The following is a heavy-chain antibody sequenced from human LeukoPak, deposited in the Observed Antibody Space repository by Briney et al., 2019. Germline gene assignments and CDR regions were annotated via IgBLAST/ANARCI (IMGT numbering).Heavy chain of an antibody. Sequence: GASVKVSCKASGYTFNIYYLHWVRQAPGQGLEWMGMINPSGGSTIYAQNFQGRDTMTSDTSTSTVYMGLSSLRSEDTAVYYCARDGARGYHAMDVWGQGTTVTVSS. CDR1: GYTFNIYY. J-gene: IGHJ6*02. D-gene: IGHD6-6*01. V-gene: IGHV1-46*02. CDR2: INPSGGST. CDR3: ARDGARGYHAMDV.